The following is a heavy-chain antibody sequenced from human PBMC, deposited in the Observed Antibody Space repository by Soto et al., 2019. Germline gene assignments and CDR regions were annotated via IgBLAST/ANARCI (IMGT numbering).Heavy chain of an antibody. D-gene: IGHD6-25*01. J-gene: IGHJ4*02. Sequence: ASVKVSCKASGFTFTSSAVQWVRQARGQRLEWIGWIVVGSGNTNYAQKFQERVTITRDMSTSTAYMELSSLRSEDTAVYYCAVRSAAAPYYFDYWGQGTLVPVSS. CDR3: AVRSAAAPYYFDY. V-gene: IGHV1-58*01. CDR2: IVVGSGNT. CDR1: GFTFTSSA.